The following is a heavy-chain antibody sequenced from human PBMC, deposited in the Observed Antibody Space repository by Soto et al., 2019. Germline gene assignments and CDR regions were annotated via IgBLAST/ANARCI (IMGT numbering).Heavy chain of an antibody. CDR3: VRDGTKTLRDWFDP. J-gene: IGHJ5*02. CDR2: IYATGTT. CDR1: VASISGFY. Sequence: SETLSLTGTVSVASISGFYWSWIRKSAGKGLEWIGRIYATGTTDYNPSLKSRVMMSVDTSKKQFSLKLRSVTAADTAVYYCVRDGTKTLRDWFDPWGQGISVTVSS. V-gene: IGHV4-4*07. D-gene: IGHD1-1*01.